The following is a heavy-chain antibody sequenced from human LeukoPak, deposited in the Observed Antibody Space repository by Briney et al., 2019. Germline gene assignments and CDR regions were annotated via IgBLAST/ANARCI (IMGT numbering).Heavy chain of an antibody. CDR3: ARDLEGFSWYDY. J-gene: IGHJ4*02. D-gene: IGHD6-13*01. Sequence: GGSLRLSCAASGFTFSSYWMTWVRQAPGKGLEWVANIKQDGSEKYYVDSVKGRFTISRDNAKNSLYLQMNSLRAEDTGVYYCARDLEGFSWYDYWGQGTLVTV. CDR2: IKQDGSEK. V-gene: IGHV3-7*04. CDR1: GFTFSSYW.